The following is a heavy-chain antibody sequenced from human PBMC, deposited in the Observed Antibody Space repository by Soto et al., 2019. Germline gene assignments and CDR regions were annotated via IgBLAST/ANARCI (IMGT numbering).Heavy chain of an antibody. D-gene: IGHD3-22*01. J-gene: IGHJ6*02. V-gene: IGHV3-21*01. CDR2: ISSSSSYI. CDR1: GFTFSSYS. CDR3: ASSYDSSGYYNYYGMDV. Sequence: GGSLRLSCAASGFTFSSYSMNWVRQAPGKGLEWVSSISSSSSYIYYADSVKGRFTISRDNAKNSLYLQMNSLRAEDTAVYYCASSYDSSGYYNYYGMDVWGQGTTVTVSS.